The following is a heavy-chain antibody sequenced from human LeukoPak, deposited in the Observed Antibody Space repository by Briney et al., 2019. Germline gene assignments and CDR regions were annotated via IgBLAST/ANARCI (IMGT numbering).Heavy chain of an antibody. D-gene: IGHD2-15*01. CDR3: ARVEEYCSGGSYYWFDP. CDR1: GYTFTGYY. Sequence: GASVMVSCKASGYTFTGYYMHWVRQAPGQGLEWMGWINPNSGGKNYAQKFQGRVTMTRDTSISTAYMELSRLRSDDTAVYYCARVEEYCSGGSYYWFDPWGQGTLVTVSS. V-gene: IGHV1-2*02. CDR2: INPNSGGK. J-gene: IGHJ5*02.